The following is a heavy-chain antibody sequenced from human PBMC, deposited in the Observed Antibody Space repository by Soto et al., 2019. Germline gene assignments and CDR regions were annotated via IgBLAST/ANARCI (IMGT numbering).Heavy chain of an antibody. J-gene: IGHJ4*02. CDR3: VARRYCSGGSCQDYFDY. D-gene: IGHD2-15*01. V-gene: IGHV1-69*01. CDR1: GTTFSSYA. CDR2: IIPIFGTT. Sequence: QVQVVQSGAEVKKPGSSVKVSCKASGTTFSSYAISWVRQAPGQGLEWMGGIIPIFGTTNYPQKFQGRLTITADESTSTAYMELSSLTSEDTAVYYCVARRYCSGGSCQDYFDYWGQGTLVTVSS.